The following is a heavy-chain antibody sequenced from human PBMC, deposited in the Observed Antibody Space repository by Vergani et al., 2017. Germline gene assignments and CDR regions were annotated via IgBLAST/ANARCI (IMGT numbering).Heavy chain of an antibody. CDR2: IYPGDSDT. CDR3: ARQVGYCSSTSCPDGGMDV. V-gene: IGHV5-51*01. J-gene: IGHJ6*02. D-gene: IGHD2-2*01. CDR1: GYSFTSYW. Sequence: EVQLVQSGAEVKKPGESLKISCKGSGYSFTSYWIGWVRQMPGKGLEWMGIIYPGDSDTRYSPSFQGQVTISADKSISTAYLQWSSLKASDTAMYYWARQVGYCSSTSCPDGGMDVWGQGTTVTVSS.